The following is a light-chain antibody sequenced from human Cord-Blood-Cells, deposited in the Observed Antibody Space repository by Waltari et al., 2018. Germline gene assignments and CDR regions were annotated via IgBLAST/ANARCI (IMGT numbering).Light chain of an antibody. CDR3: QQRSNWPLT. V-gene: IGKV3-11*01. CDR1: QSVSSY. Sequence: EIVLTQSTANLSLSPGERATLSCRASQSVSSYLAWYQQKPGQAPRLLIYDASNRATGIPARFSGSGSGTDFTLTISSLEPEDFAVYYCQQRSNWPLTFGGGTKVEIK. J-gene: IGKJ4*01. CDR2: DAS.